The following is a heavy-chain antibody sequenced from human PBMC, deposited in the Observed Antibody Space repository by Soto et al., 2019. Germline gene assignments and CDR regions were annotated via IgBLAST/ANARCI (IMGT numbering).Heavy chain of an antibody. CDR3: ARGDREDILVVVGARPGEYGIDI. CDR2: IAYDGSNA. V-gene: IGHV3-30*04. D-gene: IGHD2-15*01. CDR1: GFTFSNYA. Sequence: GGSLRLSWAASGFTFSNYAMSWVRQAPGKGLECVSAIAYDGSNAFYRDSVKGQFTISRDNSKNTLYLHMNSLRSEDTGVYYCARGDREDILVVVGARPGEYGIDIWGQGTTVTVSS. J-gene: IGHJ6*02.